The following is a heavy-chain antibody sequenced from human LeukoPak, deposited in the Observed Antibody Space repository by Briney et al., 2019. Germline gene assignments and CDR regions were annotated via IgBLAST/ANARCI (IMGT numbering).Heavy chain of an antibody. CDR2: IKQDGSEK. CDR1: GFTFSSYW. D-gene: IGHD2-2*01. Sequence: GGSLRLSCAASGFTFSSYWMSWVRQAPGKGLEWVANIKQDGSEKYYVDSVKGRFTISRDNAKNSLYLQMNSLRAEDTAVYYCARAHYRYCSSTSCPGWFWGQGTLVTVSS. J-gene: IGHJ4*02. CDR3: ARAHYRYCSSTSCPGWF. V-gene: IGHV3-7*01.